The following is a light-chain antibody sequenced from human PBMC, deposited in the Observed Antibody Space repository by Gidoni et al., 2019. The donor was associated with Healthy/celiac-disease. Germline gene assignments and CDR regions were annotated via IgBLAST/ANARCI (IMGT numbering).Light chain of an antibody. V-gene: IGKV1-39*01. CDR1: QSISSY. J-gene: IGKJ4*01. CDR2: AAS. CDR3: QQSYSTPWLT. Sequence: DIQMTHSPSSLSASVGDSVTITCRASQSISSYLNWYQQKPGKAPKLLIYAASSLQSGVPSRFSGSGSGTDFTLTISSLQPEDFATYYCQQSYSTPWLTFGGGTKVEIK.